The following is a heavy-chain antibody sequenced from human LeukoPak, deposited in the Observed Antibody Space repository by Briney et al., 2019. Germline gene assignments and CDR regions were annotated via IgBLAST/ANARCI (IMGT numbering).Heavy chain of an antibody. CDR2: IYHSGST. J-gene: IGHJ4*02. Sequence: TSETLSLTCTVSGYSISSGYYWGWIRQPPGKGLEWIGSIYHSGSTYYNPSLKSRVTISVDTSKNQFSLKLSSVTAADTAVYYCARSDWKYYFDYWGQGTLVTVSS. V-gene: IGHV4-38-2*02. D-gene: IGHD1-1*01. CDR1: GYSISSGYY. CDR3: ARSDWKYYFDY.